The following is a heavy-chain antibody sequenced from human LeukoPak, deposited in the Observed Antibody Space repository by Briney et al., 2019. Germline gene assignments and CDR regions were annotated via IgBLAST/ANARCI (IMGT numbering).Heavy chain of an antibody. D-gene: IGHD1-26*01. CDR3: ARIGGSYSY. J-gene: IGHJ4*02. Sequence: EASLRVSSKASVYTFTTYGISCVRQAPGQGLEWMGWISAYNGNTNYAQKLQGRVTMTTDTSTSTAYMELRSLRSDDTAVYYCARIGGSYSYWGQGTLVTVSS. V-gene: IGHV1-18*01. CDR1: VYTFTTYG. CDR2: ISAYNGNT.